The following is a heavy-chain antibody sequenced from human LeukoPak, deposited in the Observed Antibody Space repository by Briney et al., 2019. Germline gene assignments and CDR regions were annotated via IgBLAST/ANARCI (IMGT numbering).Heavy chain of an antibody. CDR2: ISWNSGSI. D-gene: IGHD6-6*01. CDR1: GFTFDDYA. CDR3: AKDMSVGAARGMDV. V-gene: IGHV3-9*03. J-gene: IGHJ6*03. Sequence: GRSLRLSCAASGFTFDDYAMHWVRQAPGKGLEWVSGISWNSGSIGYADSVKGRFTISRDNAKNSPYLQMNSLRGEDMALYYCAKDMSVGAARGMDVWGKGTMVTVSS.